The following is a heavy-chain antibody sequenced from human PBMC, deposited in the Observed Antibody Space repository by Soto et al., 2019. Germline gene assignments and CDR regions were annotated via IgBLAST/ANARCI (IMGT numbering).Heavy chain of an antibody. V-gene: IGHV1-69*02. CDR3: ARVLPIAVAVDFDY. D-gene: IGHD6-19*01. CDR2: IIPILGIA. Sequence: AASVKVSCKASGGTFSSYTISWVRQALGQGLEWMGRIIPILGIANYAQKFQGRVTITADKSTSTAYMELSSLRSEDTAVYYCARVLPIAVAVDFDYWGQGTLVTVSS. J-gene: IGHJ4*02. CDR1: GGTFSSYT.